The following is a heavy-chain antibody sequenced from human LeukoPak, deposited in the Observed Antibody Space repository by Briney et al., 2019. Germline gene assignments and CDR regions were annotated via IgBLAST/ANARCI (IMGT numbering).Heavy chain of an antibody. CDR2: ITSNGGST. Sequence: GGSLRLSCSASGFTFSTNSMHWVRQAPGKGLEFVSAITSNGGSTYFADSVKGRFTISRDNSKDTLYLQMNSLRAEDTAVYYCAKASYFGSGSYVSDLGWFDPWGQGTLVTVSS. V-gene: IGHV3-64*04. CDR3: AKASYFGSGSYVSDLGWFDP. D-gene: IGHD3-10*01. CDR1: GFTFSTNS. J-gene: IGHJ5*02.